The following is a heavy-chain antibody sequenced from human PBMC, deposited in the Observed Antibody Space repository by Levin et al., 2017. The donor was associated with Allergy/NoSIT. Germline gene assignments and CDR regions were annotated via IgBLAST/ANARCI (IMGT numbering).Heavy chain of an antibody. CDR1: GFTFSSYA. D-gene: IGHD3-16*01. J-gene: IGHJ5*02. CDR3: PGIMGYWFDP. CDR2: VTGSGGST. Sequence: GGSLRLSCAVSGFTFSSYAMSWVRQAPGKGLEWVSSVTGSGGSTYYADSVKGRFTISRDNSKNTLYLQMSSLTAEDTAVYYCPGIMGYWFDPWGQGTLVTVSS. V-gene: IGHV3-23*01.